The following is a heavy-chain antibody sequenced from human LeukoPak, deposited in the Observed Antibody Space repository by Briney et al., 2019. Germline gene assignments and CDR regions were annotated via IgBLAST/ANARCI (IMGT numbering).Heavy chain of an antibody. D-gene: IGHD3-3*01. CDR1: GYSFTSYG. CDR2: ISGNKGNT. Sequence: ASVKVSCKASGYSFTSYGIYWVRQAPGQGLEWMGWISGNKGNTNYAHKIQARVTMTTDTSTSTACMELRNLRSDDTAVYYCARGIDFGVVSPTLDYHGMDVWGQGTTVTVS. CDR3: ARGIDFGVVSPTLDYHGMDV. J-gene: IGHJ6*02. V-gene: IGHV1-18*01.